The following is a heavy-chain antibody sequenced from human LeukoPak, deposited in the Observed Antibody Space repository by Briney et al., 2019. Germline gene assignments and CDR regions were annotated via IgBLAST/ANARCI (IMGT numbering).Heavy chain of an antibody. V-gene: IGHV3-30*04. J-gene: IGHJ5*02. CDR3: ARGATNDFWSGYGWFDP. CDR1: GFTFSSCA. D-gene: IGHD3-3*01. CDR2: ISSDGSNK. Sequence: GGSLRLSCAASGFTFSSCAMHWVRQAPGKGLEWVALISSDGSNKFYANSVKGRFTISRDNSKKTVYLQMNSLRGEDTAVYSCARGATNDFWSGYGWFDPWGQGTLVTVSS.